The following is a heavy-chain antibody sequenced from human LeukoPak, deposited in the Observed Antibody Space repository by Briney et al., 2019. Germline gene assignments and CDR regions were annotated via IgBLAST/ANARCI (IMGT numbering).Heavy chain of an antibody. CDR1: GGSISSYY. D-gene: IGHD6-19*01. CDR3: ARGSLSGSLAGRFDY. J-gene: IGHJ4*02. Sequence: SETLSLTCTVSGGSISSYYWSWIRQPPGKGLEWIGYIYYSGSINYNPSLESRVTISVDTSKNHFSLKLSSVTAADTAVYYCARGSLSGSLAGRFDYWGQGTLVTVSS. V-gene: IGHV4-59*01. CDR2: IYYSGSI.